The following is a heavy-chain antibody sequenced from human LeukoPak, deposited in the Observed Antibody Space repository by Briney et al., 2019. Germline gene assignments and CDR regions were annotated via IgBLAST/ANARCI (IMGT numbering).Heavy chain of an antibody. Sequence: PSETLSLTCTVSGGSISSGDYYWSWIRQPPGKGLEWIGYIYYSGSTYYNPSLKSRVTISVGTSKNQFSLKLSSVTAADTAVYYCARGVRERRSSSTSDAFDIWGQGTMVTVSS. CDR1: GGSISSGDYY. J-gene: IGHJ3*02. D-gene: IGHD2-2*01. CDR3: ARGVRERRSSSTSDAFDI. CDR2: IYYSGST. V-gene: IGHV4-30-4*08.